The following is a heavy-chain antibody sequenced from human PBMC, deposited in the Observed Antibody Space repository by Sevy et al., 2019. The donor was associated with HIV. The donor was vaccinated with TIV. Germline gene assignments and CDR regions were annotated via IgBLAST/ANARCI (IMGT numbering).Heavy chain of an antibody. CDR2: IIPIFGTA. CDR3: ARDGTASHHLFDY. J-gene: IGHJ4*02. Sequence: ASVKVSCKASGGTFSSYAISWVRQAPGQGLEWMGGIIPIFGTANYAQKFQGRVTITADESTSTAYMELSSLRSEDTAVYYCARDGTASHHLFDYWGQGTLVTVSS. D-gene: IGHD6-13*01. V-gene: IGHV1-69*13. CDR1: GGTFSSYA.